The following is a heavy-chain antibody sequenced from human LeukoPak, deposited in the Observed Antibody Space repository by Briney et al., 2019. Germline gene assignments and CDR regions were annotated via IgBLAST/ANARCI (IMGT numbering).Heavy chain of an antibody. CDR2: ISWNSGSI. V-gene: IGHV3-9*01. Sequence: GRSLRLSCAASGFTFDDYAMQWVRQAPGKGLEWVSGISWNSGSIGYADSVKGRFTISRDNAKNSLYLQMNSLRAEDTALYYCAKGFSYYDSSFGYWGQGTLVTVSS. D-gene: IGHD3-22*01. J-gene: IGHJ4*02. CDR3: AKGFSYYDSSFGY. CDR1: GFTFDDYA.